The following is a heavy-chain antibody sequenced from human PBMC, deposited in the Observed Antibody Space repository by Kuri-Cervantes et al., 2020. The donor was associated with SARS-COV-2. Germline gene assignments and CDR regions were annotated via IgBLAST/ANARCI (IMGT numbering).Heavy chain of an antibody. V-gene: IGHV3-33*01. CDR3: ARSTGGGAVAGKFDY. Sequence: GESLKISCAASGFTFSSYGMHWVRQAPGKGLEWVAVIWYDGSNKYYANSVKGRFTISRDNSKNTQNLQMNSLRAEDTAVYYCARSTGGGAVAGKFDYWGQGTLVTVSS. D-gene: IGHD6-19*01. J-gene: IGHJ4*02. CDR1: GFTFSSYG. CDR2: IWYDGSNK.